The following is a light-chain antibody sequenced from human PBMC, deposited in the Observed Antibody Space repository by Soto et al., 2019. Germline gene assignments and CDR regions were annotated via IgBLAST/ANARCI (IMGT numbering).Light chain of an antibody. Sequence: EIVLTQSPGTLSLSPGERATLSCRASQSVSSSYLAWYQQKPGQAPRLLISGASGRATGIPVRFSSGGSETDFTLTISSLEPEDFAVYYCQQYDNSPITFGQGTRLEIK. CDR2: GAS. CDR3: QQYDNSPIT. CDR1: QSVSSSY. V-gene: IGKV3-20*01. J-gene: IGKJ5*01.